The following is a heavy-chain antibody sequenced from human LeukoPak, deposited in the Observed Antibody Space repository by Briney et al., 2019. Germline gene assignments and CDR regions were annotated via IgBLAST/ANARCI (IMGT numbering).Heavy chain of an antibody. V-gene: IGHV1-2*02. CDR1: GYTFTGYY. CDR2: INPNSGGT. J-gene: IGHJ4*02. D-gene: IGHD3-22*01. CDR3: ARVGYYDSSGYFN. Sequence: ASVKVSCKASGYTFTGYYMHWVRQAPGQGLEWMGWINPNSGGTNYAQKFQGRVTMTRDTSISTAYMELSRLRSEDTAVYYCARVGYYDSSGYFNWGQGTLVSVSS.